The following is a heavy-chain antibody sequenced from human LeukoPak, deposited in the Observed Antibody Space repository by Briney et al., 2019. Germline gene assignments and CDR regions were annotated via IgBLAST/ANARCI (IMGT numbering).Heavy chain of an antibody. V-gene: IGHV4-4*07. D-gene: IGHD1-26*01. CDR3: ARDGDSGSYIDY. CDR2: IYTSGST. Sequence: SETLSLTCAVSGGSISSYYWSWIRQPAGKGLEWIGRIYTSGSTNYNPSLKSRVTMSVDTSKNQFSLKLSSVTAADTAVYYCARDGDSGSYIDYWGQGTLVTVSS. J-gene: IGHJ4*02. CDR1: GGSISSYY.